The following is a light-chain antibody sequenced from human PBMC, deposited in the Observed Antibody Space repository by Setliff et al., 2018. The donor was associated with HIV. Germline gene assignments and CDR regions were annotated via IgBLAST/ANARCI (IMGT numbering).Light chain of an antibody. J-gene: IGLJ1*01. CDR1: NSDVGGYNF. Sequence: QSVLTQPASVSGSPGQSITISCTGTNSDVGGYNFVSWYQQHPGKAPKVMLYEVNNRPSGVSNRFSGSKSGNTASLTISGLQAEDEADYYCTPYASSSTCVFGSGTKV. CDR2: EVN. CDR3: TPYASSSTCV. V-gene: IGLV2-14*01.